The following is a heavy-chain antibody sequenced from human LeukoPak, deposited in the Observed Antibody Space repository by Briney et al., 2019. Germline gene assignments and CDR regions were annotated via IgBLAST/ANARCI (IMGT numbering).Heavy chain of an antibody. CDR2: INHSGST. CDR1: GGSLSGYY. D-gene: IGHD3-3*01. CDR3: ARGYGAGSGYYRKHVWGPPYNWFXP. J-gene: IGHJ5*02. V-gene: IGHV4-34*01. Sequence: SETLSLTCAVYGGSLSGYYWSWIRQPPGKGLEWIGEINHSGSTNYNPSLKSRVTISVDTSKNQFSLKLSSVTAADTAVYYCARGYGAGSGYYRKHVWGPPYNWFXPWGQGTLVTV.